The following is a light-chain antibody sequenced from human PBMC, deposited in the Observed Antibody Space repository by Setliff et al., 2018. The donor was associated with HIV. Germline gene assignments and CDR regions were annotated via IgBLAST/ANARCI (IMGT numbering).Light chain of an antibody. CDR3: QSYDNSLSGVL. Sequence: QSVLTQPPSVSGAPGQRVTISCTGNSSNIGAGYNLHWYQQLPGTAPKLLIYDNTHRPSGVSDRFSGSKSGTSASLAITSLQAEDETDYYCQSYDNSLSGVLFGGGTKVTV. J-gene: IGLJ2*01. CDR2: DNT. V-gene: IGLV1-40*01. CDR1: SSNIGAGYN.